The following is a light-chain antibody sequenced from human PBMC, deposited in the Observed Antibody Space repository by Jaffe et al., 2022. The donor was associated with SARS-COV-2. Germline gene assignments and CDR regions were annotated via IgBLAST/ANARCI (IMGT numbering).Light chain of an antibody. V-gene: IGKV1-16*02. CDR3: QQYNSYPRT. CDR2: TAS. CDR1: QGIGNY. Sequence: QMTQSPSSLSASLGDRVTVTCRASQGIGNYSACLQQKPGKAPKSLIYTASSLQSGVPSKFSGCESGTDFILTISSLQPEDFTTCYCQQYNSYPRTFGQGTKLEI. J-gene: IGKJ2*01.